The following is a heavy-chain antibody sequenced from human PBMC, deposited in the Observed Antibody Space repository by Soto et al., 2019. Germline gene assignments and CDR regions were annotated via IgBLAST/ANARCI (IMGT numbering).Heavy chain of an antibody. CDR2: INAGNGNT. J-gene: IGHJ4*02. CDR3: AREGKQWPAFDY. V-gene: IGHV1-3*01. Sequence: ASVKVSCKASGYTFTSYAMHWVRQAPGQRLEWMGWINAGNGNTKYSQKFQGRVTITRDTSASTAYMELSSLRSEDTAVYYCAREGKQWPAFDYWGQGTLVTVSS. CDR1: GYTFTSYA. D-gene: IGHD6-19*01.